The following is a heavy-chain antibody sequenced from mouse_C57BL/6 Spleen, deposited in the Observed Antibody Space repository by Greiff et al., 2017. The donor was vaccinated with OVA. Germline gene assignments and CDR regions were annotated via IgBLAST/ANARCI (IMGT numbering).Heavy chain of an antibody. CDR3: ARGDGSSLYYYAMDY. CDR1: GFTFSDYG. J-gene: IGHJ4*01. V-gene: IGHV5-17*01. Sequence: DVMLVESGGGLVKPGGSLKLSCAASGFTFSDYGMHWVRQAPEKGLEWVAYISSGSSTIYYADTVKGRFTISRDNAKNTLFLQMTSLRSEDTAMYYCARGDGSSLYYYAMDYWGQGTSVTVSS. CDR2: ISSGSSTI. D-gene: IGHD1-1*01.